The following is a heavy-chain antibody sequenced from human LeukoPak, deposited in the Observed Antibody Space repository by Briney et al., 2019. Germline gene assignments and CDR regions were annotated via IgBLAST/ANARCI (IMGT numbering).Heavy chain of an antibody. Sequence: GGSLRLSCTVSGFTVSSNSMSWVRQMPGKGLEWMGIIYPGDSDTRYSPSFQGQVTISADKSISTAYLQWSSLKASDTAMYYCARGAAAGAREGNWFDPWGQGTLVTVSS. D-gene: IGHD6-13*01. CDR3: ARGAAAGAREGNWFDP. CDR1: GFTVSSNS. J-gene: IGHJ5*02. V-gene: IGHV5-51*01. CDR2: IYPGDSDT.